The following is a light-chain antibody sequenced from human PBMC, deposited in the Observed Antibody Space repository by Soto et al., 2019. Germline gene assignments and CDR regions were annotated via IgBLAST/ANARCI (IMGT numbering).Light chain of an antibody. J-gene: IGKJ1*01. V-gene: IGKV3-20*01. CDR2: GTS. CDR1: QSINGNY. CDR3: QQCGSLPGT. Sequence: EIVLTQSPGTLSLSPGDRATLSCRASQSINGNYLHWYQQKPGQAPRLLIFGTSSRATGIPDRVIGGGSGTDFTLTISRLEPEDFAVYYCQQCGSLPGTFGQGTKVESK.